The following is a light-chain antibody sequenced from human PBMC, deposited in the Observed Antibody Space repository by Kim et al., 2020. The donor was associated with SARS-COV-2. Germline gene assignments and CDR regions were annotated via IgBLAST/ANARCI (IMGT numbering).Light chain of an antibody. CDR1: QSISSY. J-gene: IGKJ1*01. CDR2: AAS. Sequence: AAVGDRVTITCRASQSISSYVKWSHQKPRRAPRRRIYAASSLQSGVPSRFSGSGSGTDFTLTISSLQPEDFATYYCQQSYSTPRTFGQGTTVDIK. V-gene: IGKV1-39*01. CDR3: QQSYSTPRT.